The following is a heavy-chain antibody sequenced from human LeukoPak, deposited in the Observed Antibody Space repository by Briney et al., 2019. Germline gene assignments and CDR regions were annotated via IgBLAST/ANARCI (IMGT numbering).Heavy chain of an antibody. CDR1: GFTFSNYA. J-gene: IGHJ4*02. V-gene: IGHV3-30*14. Sequence: PGGSLRLSCAASGFTFSNYAMHWVRQAPGKGLEWVAVISDDGGEQYHADSVKGRFTVSRDNSKNTLYLQMNSLRAEDTAVYYCAHINLWFGELYSYFDYWGQGTLVTVSS. CDR3: AHINLWFGELYSYFDY. D-gene: IGHD3-10*01. CDR2: ISDDGGEQ.